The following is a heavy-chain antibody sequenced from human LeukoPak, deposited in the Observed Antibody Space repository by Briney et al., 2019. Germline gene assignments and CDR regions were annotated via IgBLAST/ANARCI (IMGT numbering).Heavy chain of an antibody. D-gene: IGHD4-17*01. CDR1: GFTFSSYA. V-gene: IGHV3-23*01. J-gene: IGHJ1*01. CDR2: ISGSGGST. Sequence: GGSLRLSCAASGFTFSSYAISWVRQAPGKGLEWVSAISGSGGSTYYADSVKGRFTISRDNSKNTLYLQMNSLRAEDTAVYYCATSYGPSAYFQHWGQGTRVTVSS. CDR3: ATSYGPSAYFQH.